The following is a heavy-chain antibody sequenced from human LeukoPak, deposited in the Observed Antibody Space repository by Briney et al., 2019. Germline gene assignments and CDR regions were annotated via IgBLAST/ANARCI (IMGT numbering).Heavy chain of an antibody. J-gene: IGHJ4*02. Sequence: GGSLRLSCAASGFTFSSYAMSWVRQAPGKGLEWVSAISGSGGSTYYADSVKGRFTISRDNSKNTLYLQMNSLRAEDTAVYYCAKPLEVLRFLDYFDYWGQGTLVTVSS. CDR3: AKPLEVLRFLDYFDY. CDR2: ISGSGGST. CDR1: GFTFSSYA. D-gene: IGHD3-3*01. V-gene: IGHV3-23*01.